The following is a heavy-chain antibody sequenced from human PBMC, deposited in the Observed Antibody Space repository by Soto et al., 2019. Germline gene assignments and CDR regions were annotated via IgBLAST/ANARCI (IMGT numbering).Heavy chain of an antibody. CDR1: GGTFSSYA. D-gene: IGHD6-19*01. CDR3: ARDAEYSSGPNWFDP. J-gene: IGHJ5*02. Sequence: SVKVSCKASGGTFSSYAISWVRQAPGQGLEWMGIIIPIFGTTNYAQKFQGRVTMTRDTSTSTVYMELSSLRSEDTAVYYCARDAEYSSGPNWFDPWGQGTLVTVSS. CDR2: IIPIFGTT. V-gene: IGHV1-69*05.